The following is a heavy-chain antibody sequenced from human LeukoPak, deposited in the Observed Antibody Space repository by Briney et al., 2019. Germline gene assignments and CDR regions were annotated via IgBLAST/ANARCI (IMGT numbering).Heavy chain of an antibody. CDR1: GFTFSSYA. J-gene: IGHJ4*02. CDR3: AIYYDLGSGYSSLSGSFDY. Sequence: PRGSLRLSCAPSGFTFSSYAMSWVRPAPGEGLEWVSAISGSGGSTYYADSVKGRFTISRDNSKNTLYLQMNSLRAEDTAVYYCAIYYDLGSGYSSLSGSFDYWGQGTLVTVSS. D-gene: IGHD3-3*01. CDR2: ISGSGGST. V-gene: IGHV3-23*01.